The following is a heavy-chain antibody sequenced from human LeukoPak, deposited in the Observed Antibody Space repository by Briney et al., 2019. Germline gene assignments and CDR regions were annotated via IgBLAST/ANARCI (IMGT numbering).Heavy chain of an antibody. V-gene: IGHV4-39*01. J-gene: IGHJ4*02. CDR3: ARHVRRIQLWSAYYFDY. D-gene: IGHD5-18*01. Sequence: SETLSLTCTVSGGSISSSGYYWGWIRQPPGKGLEWIASIYYSGSTYYNPSLKSRVTISVDTSKNQFSLKLSSVTAADTAVYYCARHVRRIQLWSAYYFDYWGQGTLVTVSS. CDR2: IYYSGST. CDR1: GGSISSSGYY.